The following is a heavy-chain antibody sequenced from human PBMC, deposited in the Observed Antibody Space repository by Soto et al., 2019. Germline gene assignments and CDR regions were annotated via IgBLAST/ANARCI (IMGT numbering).Heavy chain of an antibody. CDR2: IYYSGST. CDR3: ARDISGYSNYLGWFDP. V-gene: IGHV4-31*03. CDR1: GGSISSGGYY. Sequence: QVQLQESGPGLVKPSQTLSLTCTVSGGSISSGGYYWSWIRQHPGKGLEWIGYIYYSGSTYYNPSLTSRVTISVDTSKNQFSLKLSSVTAADTAVYYCARDISGYSNYLGWFDPWGQGTLVTVSS. J-gene: IGHJ5*02. D-gene: IGHD4-4*01.